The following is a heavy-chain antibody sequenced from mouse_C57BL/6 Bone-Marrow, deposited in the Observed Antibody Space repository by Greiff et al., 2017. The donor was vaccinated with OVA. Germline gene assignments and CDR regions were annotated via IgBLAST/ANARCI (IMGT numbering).Heavy chain of an antibody. CDR1: GFSLTSYG. CDR2: IWRGGST. Sequence: VKLVESGPGLVQPSQSLSITCTVSGFSLTSYGVHWVRQSPGKGLEWLGVIWRGGSTDYNAAFMSRLNITKDNSKSQVFFTMNSLQADDTAIYYCAKRSSYWYFDVWGTGTTVTVSS. V-gene: IGHV2-5*01. J-gene: IGHJ1*03. CDR3: AKRSSYWYFDV. D-gene: IGHD1-1*01.